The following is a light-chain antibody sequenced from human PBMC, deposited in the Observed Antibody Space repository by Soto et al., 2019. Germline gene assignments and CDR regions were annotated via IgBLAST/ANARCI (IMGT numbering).Light chain of an antibody. CDR3: QHYGTSAL. V-gene: IGKV3-20*01. CDR2: DAS. CDR1: QSVSSSY. J-gene: IGKJ3*01. Sequence: EIVLTQSPGTLSLSPGERATLSCRASQSVSSSYLAWYQQKPGQAPGLLIYDASRATGIPDRFSSSGSGTDFTLTITRLEPEDFAVYYCQHYGTSALFGPGTKVDI.